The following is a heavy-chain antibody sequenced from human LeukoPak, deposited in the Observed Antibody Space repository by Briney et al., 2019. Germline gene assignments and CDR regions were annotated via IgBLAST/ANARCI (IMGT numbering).Heavy chain of an antibody. V-gene: IGHV3-23*01. CDR2: LPGAGGTP. Sequence: GGSLTLPCAPSGLPFSSYAMFWLRQAAGRGVEWVSALPGAGGTPYYAESVRGRFTISRDNSKNTLFLQMESLRAEDTAVYCCARPPGDCNSTSCYVYYYYYMGVWGKGSTVTVSS. CDR1: GLPFSSYA. CDR3: ARPPGDCNSTSCYVYYYYYMGV. D-gene: IGHD2-2*01. J-gene: IGHJ6*03.